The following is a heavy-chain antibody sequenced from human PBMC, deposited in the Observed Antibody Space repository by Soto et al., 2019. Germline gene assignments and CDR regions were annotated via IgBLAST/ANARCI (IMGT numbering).Heavy chain of an antibody. CDR2: IDPTDSFT. Sequence: SLKISCKSSVYKFTTFWLNWLRHTPGKGLEWLGRIDPTDSFTNYSPPFEGHVTISVDRSISTAYLQWNSLQASDTAIYYCARPASGGSRDAFDVWGQGTTVTVSS. CDR1: VYKFTTFW. CDR3: ARPASGGSRDAFDV. V-gene: IGHV5-10-1*01. J-gene: IGHJ3*01. D-gene: IGHD2-15*01.